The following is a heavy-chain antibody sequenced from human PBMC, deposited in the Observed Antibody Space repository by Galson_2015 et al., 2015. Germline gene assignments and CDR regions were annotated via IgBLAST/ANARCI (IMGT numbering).Heavy chain of an antibody. CDR2: INPSAGNT. V-gene: IGHV1-46*01. D-gene: IGHD3-10*01. CDR3: ARAAYGSGTYGAFDI. Sequence: SVKVSCKASGYTFTSYYMHWVRQAPGQGLEWMGIINPSAGNTNYAQRFQGRVALTRDTSTSTLYMELSSLISEDTAVYYCARAAYGSGTYGAFDIWGQGTMFTVSS. CDR1: GYTFTSYY. J-gene: IGHJ3*02.